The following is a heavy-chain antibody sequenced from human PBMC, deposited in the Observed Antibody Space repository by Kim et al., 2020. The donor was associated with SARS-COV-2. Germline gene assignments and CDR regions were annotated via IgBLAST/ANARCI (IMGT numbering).Heavy chain of an antibody. V-gene: IGHV3-9*01. CDR1: GFTFDDYA. CDR2: ISWNSGSI. CDR3: AKKDSRGGGPNAFDI. D-gene: IGHD2-15*01. J-gene: IGHJ3*02. Sequence: GGSLRLSCAASGFTFDDYAMHWVRQAPGKGLEWVSGISWNSGSIGYADSVKGRFTISRDNAKNSLYLQMNSLRAEDTALYYCAKKDSRGGGPNAFDIWGQGTMVTVSS.